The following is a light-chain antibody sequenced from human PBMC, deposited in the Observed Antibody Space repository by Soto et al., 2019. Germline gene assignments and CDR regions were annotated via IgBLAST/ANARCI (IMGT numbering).Light chain of an antibody. V-gene: IGKV1-39*01. CDR3: QQTYRTPMYT. CDR2: AAS. CDR1: QSITNY. J-gene: IGKJ2*01. Sequence: DIEMTQSPLSLSASVGDRVTITCRASQSITNYLNWYQQKPGKAPELLIYAASSLRSGVPSRFSGSGYGTDFTLTISSLQPEDFGSYYCQQTYRTPMYTFGQGTKLEI.